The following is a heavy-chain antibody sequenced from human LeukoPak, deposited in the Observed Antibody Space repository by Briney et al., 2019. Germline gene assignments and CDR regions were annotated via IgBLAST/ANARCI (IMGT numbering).Heavy chain of an antibody. CDR1: GFTFSSYW. CDR3: ARPGDTAMVGVD. J-gene: IGHJ4*02. V-gene: IGHV3-7*01. Sequence: PGGSLRPSCAASGFTFSSYWMSWVRQAPGKGLEWVANIKQDGSEKYYVDSVKGRFTISRDNAKNSLYLQMNRLRAEDTAVYYCARPGDTAMVGVDWGQGTLVTVSS. D-gene: IGHD5-18*01. CDR2: IKQDGSEK.